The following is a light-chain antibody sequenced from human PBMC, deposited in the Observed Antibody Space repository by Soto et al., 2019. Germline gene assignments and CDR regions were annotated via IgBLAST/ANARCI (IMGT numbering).Light chain of an antibody. Sequence: ELTQPPSVSVAPGQTASITCGGSNVGSKSVHWYQQKPGQAPVLVVYDDNDRPSGIPERFSGSTSGNTATLTISRVEAGDEADYYCQLWDSSSDRYVFGTGTKLTVL. CDR2: DDN. V-gene: IGLV3-21*02. J-gene: IGLJ1*01. CDR3: QLWDSSSDRYV. CDR1: NVGSKS.